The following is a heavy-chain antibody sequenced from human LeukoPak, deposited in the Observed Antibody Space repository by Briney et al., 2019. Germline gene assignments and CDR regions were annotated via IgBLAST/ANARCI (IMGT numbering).Heavy chain of an antibody. J-gene: IGHJ4*02. Sequence: ASVKVSCKASGYTFTSYDINWVRQATGQGLEWMGWMNPNSGNTGYAQKFQGRVTMTRNTSISTAYMELSSLRSEDTAVYYCARDMGNYYDSSVGFDYWGQGTLVTVSS. CDR1: GYTFTSYD. D-gene: IGHD3-22*01. V-gene: IGHV1-8*01. CDR2: MNPNSGNT. CDR3: ARDMGNYYDSSVGFDY.